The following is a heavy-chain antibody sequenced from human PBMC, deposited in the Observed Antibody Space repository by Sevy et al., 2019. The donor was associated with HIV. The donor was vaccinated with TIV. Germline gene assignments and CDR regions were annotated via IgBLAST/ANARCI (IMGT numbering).Heavy chain of an antibody. CDR3: ARDLGYEYSSSWYPDY. CDR1: GFTFSSYW. D-gene: IGHD6-13*01. V-gene: IGHV3-7*01. Sequence: GGSLRLSCAASGFTFSSYWMSWVRQAPGKGLEWVANIKQDGSEKYYVDSVKGRFTISRDNAKNSLYLQMNSRRAEDTAVYYCARDLGYEYSSSWYPDYWGQGTLVTVSS. J-gene: IGHJ4*02. CDR2: IKQDGSEK.